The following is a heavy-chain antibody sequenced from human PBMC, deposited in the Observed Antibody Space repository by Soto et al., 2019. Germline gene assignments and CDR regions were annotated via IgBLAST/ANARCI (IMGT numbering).Heavy chain of an antibody. D-gene: IGHD3-16*01. CDR1: GFRFKSFV. CDR3: ARWGTPGGFDL. Sequence: QVQLVESGGGVVQPGTSLRLSCAASGFRFKSFVMHWVRQAPGKGLEWVAFTSYDGNNKDYGDSVKGRFTVSRDNSQNTLHLQRDFLLPEDTALGYCARWGTPGGFDLWGQGTLVSVSS. J-gene: IGHJ4*02. V-gene: IGHV3-30*19. CDR2: TSYDGNNK.